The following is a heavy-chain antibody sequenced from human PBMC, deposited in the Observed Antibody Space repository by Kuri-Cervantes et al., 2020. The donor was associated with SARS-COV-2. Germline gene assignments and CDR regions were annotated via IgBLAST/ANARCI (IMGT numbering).Heavy chain of an antibody. CDR3: ARYGVYYYYYMDV. J-gene: IGHJ6*03. CDR1: GGSFSGYY. Sequence: GSLRLSCAVYGGSFSGYYWSWIRQSPGKGLVWIGEINHTGSTNYNPSLKSRVTISVDTSKNQFSLKLSSVTAADTAVYYCARYGVYYYYYMDVWGKGTTVTVSS. V-gene: IGHV4-34*01. CDR2: INHTGST. D-gene: IGHD3-3*01.